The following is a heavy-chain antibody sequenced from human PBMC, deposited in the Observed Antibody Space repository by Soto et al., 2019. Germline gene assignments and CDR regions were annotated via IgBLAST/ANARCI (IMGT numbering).Heavy chain of an antibody. CDR2: INHSGST. V-gene: IGHV4-34*01. J-gene: IGHJ4*02. D-gene: IGHD2-15*01. CDR1: GGSFSGYY. CDR3: ASAPFDYCSGGSCYSEGFDY. Sequence: QVQLQQWGAGPLKPSETLSLTCAVYGGSFSGYYWSWIRQPPGKGLEWVGEINHSGSTNYNPSLKLRVTNSGDTSKNQFSVKLSSVTAADTAVYYCASAPFDYCSGGSCYSEGFDYWGQGTLVTVSS.